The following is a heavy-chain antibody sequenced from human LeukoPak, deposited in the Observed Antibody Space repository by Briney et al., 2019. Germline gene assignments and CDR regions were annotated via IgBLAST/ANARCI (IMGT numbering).Heavy chain of an antibody. J-gene: IGHJ4*02. V-gene: IGHV4-39*07. Sequence: SETLSLTCTVSGGSISSSSYYWGWIRQPPGKGLEWIGSIYYSGSTYYNPSLKSRVTISVDTSKNQFSLKLSSVTAADTAVYYCARGPTVKYFDYWGQGTLVTVSS. CDR3: ARGPTVKYFDY. D-gene: IGHD4-11*01. CDR2: IYYSGST. CDR1: GGSISSSSYY.